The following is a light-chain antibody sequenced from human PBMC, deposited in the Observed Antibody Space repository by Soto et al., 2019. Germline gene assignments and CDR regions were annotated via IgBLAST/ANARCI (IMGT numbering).Light chain of an antibody. V-gene: IGKV1-27*01. J-gene: IGKJ3*01. CDR3: QKYNSVPL. CDR1: QGISNY. Sequence: DIQMTQSPSSLSASVGDRVTITCRASQGISNYIAWYQQKPGKAPKLLISAASTLQSGVPSRFSGSGSGTDFTLTISSMQHDDVATYSCQKYNSVPLFGPGTKVDIK. CDR2: AAS.